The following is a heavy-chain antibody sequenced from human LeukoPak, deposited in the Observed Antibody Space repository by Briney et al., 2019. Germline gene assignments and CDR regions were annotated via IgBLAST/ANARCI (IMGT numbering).Heavy chain of an antibody. Sequence: ASVKVSCKASGYTFTGYYMHCVRQAPGQGLEWMGWIYPNSGGTNYAQKFQGRVTMTRDTSISTAYVELSRLRSDDTAVYYCARDPGYCSGGSCFNWFDPWGQGTLVTVS. V-gene: IGHV1-2*02. CDR3: ARDPGYCSGGSCFNWFDP. D-gene: IGHD2-15*01. J-gene: IGHJ5*02. CDR2: IYPNSGGT. CDR1: GYTFTGYY.